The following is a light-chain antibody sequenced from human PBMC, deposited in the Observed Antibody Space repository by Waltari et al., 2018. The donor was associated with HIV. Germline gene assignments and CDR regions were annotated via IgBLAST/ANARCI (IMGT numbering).Light chain of an antibody. Sequence: FMLTQPHSMSASPGTTVTISCTRSSGTIASNSVQWYQQRPGGAPPTVVFDDTQRPSRVPERFSGSIDSSSNSASLPISGLKTEDEADYYCQSYDTTNHLIFGGGTKVTVL. CDR1: SGTIASNS. CDR3: QSYDTTNHLI. J-gene: IGLJ2*01. CDR2: DDT. V-gene: IGLV6-57*04.